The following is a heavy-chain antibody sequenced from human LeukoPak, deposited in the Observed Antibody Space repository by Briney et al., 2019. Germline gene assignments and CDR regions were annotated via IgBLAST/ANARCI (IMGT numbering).Heavy chain of an antibody. D-gene: IGHD2-2*01. CDR1: GGSFSGYY. Sequence: SETLSLTRAVYGGSFSGYYWSWIRQPPGKGLEWIGEINHSGSTNYNPSLRSRVTISVDTSKNQFSLKLSSVTAADTAVYYCARMDVGDIVVPAARTGDYYYGMDVWGQGTTVTVSS. V-gene: IGHV4-34*01. CDR2: INHSGST. J-gene: IGHJ6*02. CDR3: ARMDVGDIVVPAARTGDYYYGMDV.